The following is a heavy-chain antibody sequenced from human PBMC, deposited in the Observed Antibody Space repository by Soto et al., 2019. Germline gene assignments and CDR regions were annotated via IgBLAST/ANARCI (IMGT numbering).Heavy chain of an antibody. V-gene: IGHV3-7*04. CDR2: IKQDGSQK. D-gene: IGHD3-9*01. J-gene: IGHJ4*02. CDR3: ARGLRYFDWLGNY. CDR1: GFPFSSYW. Sequence: EVQLVESGGGLVQPGGSLRLSCAASGFPFSSYWMSWVRQAPGKGLDWVANIKQDGSQKYYVDSVKGRFTISRDNAKNSLYLQMNSLRAEDTDVYYCARGLRYFDWLGNYWGQGNLVTVSS.